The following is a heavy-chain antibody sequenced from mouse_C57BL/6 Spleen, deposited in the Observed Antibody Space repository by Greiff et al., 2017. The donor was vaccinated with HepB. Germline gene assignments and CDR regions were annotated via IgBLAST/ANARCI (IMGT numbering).Heavy chain of an antibody. CDR3: ARSGDYYAMDY. D-gene: IGHD4-1*01. CDR1: GYTFTDYY. CDR2: TGPGSGST. Sequence: QVQLQQSGAELVKPGASVKISCKASGYTFTDYYINWVKQRPGQGLEWIGKTGPGSGSTYYNEKFKGKATLTADKSSSTAYMQLSSLTSEDSAVYFCARSGDYYAMDYWGQGTSVTVSS. V-gene: IGHV1-77*01. J-gene: IGHJ4*01.